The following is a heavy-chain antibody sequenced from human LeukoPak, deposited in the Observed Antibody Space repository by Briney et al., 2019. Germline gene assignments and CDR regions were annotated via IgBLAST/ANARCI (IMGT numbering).Heavy chain of an antibody. V-gene: IGHV3-30*14. CDR1: GFTFDNYA. CDR3: AREGSIVARTDY. D-gene: IGHD2-15*01. Sequence: GGSLRLSCEASGFTFDNYAMHWVRQAPGKRLEWVAVISYDGNREYYPDSVKGRFTISRDNSKNTLYLQMKGLKTEDTGVYYCAREGSIVARTDYWGQGALVTVSS. CDR2: ISYDGNRE. J-gene: IGHJ4*02.